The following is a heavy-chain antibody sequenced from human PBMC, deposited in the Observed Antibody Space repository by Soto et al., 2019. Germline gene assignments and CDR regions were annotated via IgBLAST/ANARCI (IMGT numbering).Heavy chain of an antibody. CDR3: ARDHKYYGSGSYSYYYGMDV. CDR2: IYSGGST. Sequence: EVQLVETGGGLIQPGGSLRLSCAASGFTVSSNYMSWVRQAPGKGLEWVSVIYSGGSTYYADSVKGRFTISRDNSKNTLYLQMNSLRDEDTAVYYCARDHKYYGSGSYSYYYGMDVWGQGTTVTVSS. J-gene: IGHJ6*02. D-gene: IGHD3-10*01. V-gene: IGHV3-53*02. CDR1: GFTVSSNY.